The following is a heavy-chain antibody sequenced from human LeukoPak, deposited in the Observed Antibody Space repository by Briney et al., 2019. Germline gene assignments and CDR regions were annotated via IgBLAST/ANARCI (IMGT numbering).Heavy chain of an antibody. Sequence: GGSLRLSCAASGFTFDDYAMHWVRQAPGKGLEWVSGISWNSGSIGYADSVKGRFTVSRDNSENTLYLQMNSLRVEDTAIYYCAKRGLRAPSGGAVLESLHLWGQGTLVRVST. CDR1: GFTFDDYA. D-gene: IGHD2-15*01. CDR3: AKRGLRAPSGGAVLESLHL. V-gene: IGHV3-9*01. CDR2: ISWNSGSI. J-gene: IGHJ1*01.